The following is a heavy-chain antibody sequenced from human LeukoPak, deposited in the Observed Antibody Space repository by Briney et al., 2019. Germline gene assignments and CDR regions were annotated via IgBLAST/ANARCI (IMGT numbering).Heavy chain of an antibody. V-gene: IGHV4-30-4*01. Sequence: SETLSLTCTVSGGSISSGDYYWSWIRQPPGKGLEWIGYIYYSGSTYYNPPLKSRVTISVDTSKKQFSLKLRSVTAADTAVYYCARGPVPADLDVWGQGTTVTVSS. CDR1: GGSISSGDYY. CDR2: IYYSGST. CDR3: ARGPVPADLDV. D-gene: IGHD2-2*01. J-gene: IGHJ6*02.